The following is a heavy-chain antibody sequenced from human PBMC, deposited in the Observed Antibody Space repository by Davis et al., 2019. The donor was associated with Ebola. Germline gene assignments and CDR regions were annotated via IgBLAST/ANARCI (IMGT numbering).Heavy chain of an antibody. CDR1: GGSISSYY. J-gene: IGHJ6*04. Sequence: MPGGSLRLSCTVSGGSISSYYWSWIRQPPGKGLEWIGYIYYSGSTNYNPSLKSRVTISVDTSKNQFSLKLSSVTAADTAVYYCARAGYGDYGLYYYGMDVWGKGTTVTVSS. V-gene: IGHV4-59*01. CDR2: IYYSGST. CDR3: ARAGYGDYGLYYYGMDV. D-gene: IGHD4-17*01.